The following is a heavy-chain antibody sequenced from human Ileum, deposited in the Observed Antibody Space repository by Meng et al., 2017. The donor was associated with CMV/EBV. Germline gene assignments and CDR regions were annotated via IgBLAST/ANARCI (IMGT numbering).Heavy chain of an antibody. CDR2: INTNTGNP. CDR1: GYTFTDYA. V-gene: IGHV7-4-1*02. Sequence: KASGYTFTDYAINWMRQAPGQGPEWMGWINTNTGNPTYARGFTGRFVFSLDSSVSTAYVESSGLKAEDTAVYYCARYGLVLGKFDYWGQGTLVTVSS. J-gene: IGHJ4*02. CDR3: ARYGLVLGKFDY. D-gene: IGHD2-8*01.